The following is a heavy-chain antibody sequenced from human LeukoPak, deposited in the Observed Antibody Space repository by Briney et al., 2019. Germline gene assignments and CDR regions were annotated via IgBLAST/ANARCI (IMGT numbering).Heavy chain of an antibody. CDR1: GYTFTSYD. V-gene: IGHV1-8*01. CDR3: ARDNSNYYYGSGSYYKRIEESDYGMDV. CDR2: MNPNSGNT. J-gene: IGHJ6*02. D-gene: IGHD3-10*01. Sequence: GASVKVSCKASGYTFTSYDINWVRQATGQGLEWMGWMNPNSGNTGYAQKFQGRVTMTRNTSISTAYMELSSLRSEDTAVYYCARDNSNYYYGSGSYYKRIEESDYGMDVWGQGTTVTVSS.